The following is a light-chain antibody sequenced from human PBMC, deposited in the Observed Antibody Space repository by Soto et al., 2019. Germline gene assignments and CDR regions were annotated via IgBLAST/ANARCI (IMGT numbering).Light chain of an antibody. CDR1: SSDVGGYNY. V-gene: IGLV2-14*03. J-gene: IGLJ1*01. Sequence: SVLTQPASVSGSPGQSIAISCTGTSSDVGGYNYVSWYQHHPGKAPKLMIYDVSNRPSGVSNRFSGSKSGNTASLAISGLQSEDEADYYCAAWDDSLNGFYVFGTGTKVTVL. CDR2: DVS. CDR3: AAWDDSLNGFYV.